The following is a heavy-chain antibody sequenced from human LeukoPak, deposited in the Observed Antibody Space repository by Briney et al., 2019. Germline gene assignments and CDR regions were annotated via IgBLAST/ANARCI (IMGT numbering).Heavy chain of an antibody. D-gene: IGHD3-16*01. Sequence: GGSPRLSCAASGFTFSSYAMSWVRQAPGKGLEWVSTISTSGASTYYADSVKGRFTISRDNSKNTLYLQMNSLRAEDTAVYYCAKINPYDYVWGSADYWGQGTLVTVSS. CDR2: ISTSGAST. CDR3: AKINPYDYVWGSADY. J-gene: IGHJ4*02. V-gene: IGHV3-23*01. CDR1: GFTFSSYA.